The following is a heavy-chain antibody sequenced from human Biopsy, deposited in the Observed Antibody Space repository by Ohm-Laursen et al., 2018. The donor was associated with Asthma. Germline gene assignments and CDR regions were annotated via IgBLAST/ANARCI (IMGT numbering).Heavy chain of an antibody. D-gene: IGHD2-21*01. CDR3: AKDERAYYGSDSKYMQPVPLGD. Sequence: SLRLSCAASGFTFSNYGMHWVRQAPGKGLDWVAVISFDGSNKNYTDSVKGRFTISRDKSGNTLYLQMNSLTAEDTAVYHCAKDERAYYGSDSKYMQPVPLGDWGQGTVVIVSA. CDR1: GFTFSNYG. V-gene: IGHV3-30*18. CDR2: ISFDGSNK. J-gene: IGHJ4*01.